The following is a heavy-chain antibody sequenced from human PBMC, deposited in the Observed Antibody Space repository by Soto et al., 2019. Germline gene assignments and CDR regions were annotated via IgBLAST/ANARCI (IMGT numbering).Heavy chain of an antibody. Sequence: QVQLVQSGAEVKKPGASVKVSCKASGYTFTSYDINWVRQATGQGLEWMGWMNPNSGNTGYAQKFQGRVTMTRNTCISTANKGLSTLITKNTAVYYCARELTMIVDNWGQGTLVTVSS. V-gene: IGHV1-8*01. CDR3: ARELTMIVDN. CDR1: GYTFTSYD. CDR2: MNPNSGNT. J-gene: IGHJ4*02. D-gene: IGHD3-22*01.